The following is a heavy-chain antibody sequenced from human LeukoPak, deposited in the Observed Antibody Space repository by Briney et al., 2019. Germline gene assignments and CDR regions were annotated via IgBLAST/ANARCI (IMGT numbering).Heavy chain of an antibody. Sequence: LSGGSLRLSCAASGFTFSSYWMSWVRQAPGKGLEWVANIKQDGSEKYYVDSVKGRFTISRDNAKNSLYLQMNSLRAEDTAVYYCARDLQVWGVIYYDYWGQGTLVTVSS. J-gene: IGHJ4*02. CDR3: ARDLQVWGVIYYDY. V-gene: IGHV3-7*01. CDR2: IKQDGSEK. CDR1: GFTFSSYW. D-gene: IGHD3-10*01.